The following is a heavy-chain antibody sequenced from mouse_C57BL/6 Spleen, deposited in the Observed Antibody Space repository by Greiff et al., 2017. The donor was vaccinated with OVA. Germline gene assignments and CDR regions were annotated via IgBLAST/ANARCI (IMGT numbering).Heavy chain of an antibody. CDR2: INPYNGGT. V-gene: IGHV1-19*01. D-gene: IGHD2-4*01. CDR1: GYTFTDYY. J-gene: IGHJ3*01. Sequence: VQLQQSGPVLVKPGASVKMSCKASGYTFTDYYMNWVKQSHGKSLEWIGVINPYNGGTSYNQKFKGKATLTVDKSSSTAYMELNSLTSEDSDVNYCARNDYDGGFAYWGQGTLVTVSA. CDR3: ARNDYDGGFAY.